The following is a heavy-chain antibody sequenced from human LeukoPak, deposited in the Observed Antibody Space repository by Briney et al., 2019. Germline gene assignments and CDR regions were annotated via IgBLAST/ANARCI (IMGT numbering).Heavy chain of an antibody. Sequence: GGSLRLSCAASALTFSSYAISLVRQAPGKGLEWVSAISGSSRTTYYEDSVKGRFTISRDNSKNTLYLQMNSLRGEDTAVYYCAKLTRGYCSSTACPNWFDPWGQGTLVTVSS. CDR2: ISGSSRTT. CDR3: AKLTRGYCSSTACPNWFDP. V-gene: IGHV3-23*01. D-gene: IGHD2-2*01. J-gene: IGHJ5*02. CDR1: ALTFSSYA.